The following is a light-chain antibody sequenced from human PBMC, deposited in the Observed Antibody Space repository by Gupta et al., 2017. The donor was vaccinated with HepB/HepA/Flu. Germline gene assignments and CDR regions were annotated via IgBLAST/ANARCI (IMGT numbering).Light chain of an antibody. CDR3: QVWDSSSAYA. Sequence: SYVLTQAPSVSVAPGQTARISCGGNNIGSKSVHWYQQHPGQAPVLVVYDDGDRPSGIPERFSGSNSGNTATLTISRVEAGDEADYFCQVWDSSSAYAFGTGTTVTVL. CDR2: DDG. J-gene: IGLJ1*01. V-gene: IGLV3-21*02. CDR1: NIGSKS.